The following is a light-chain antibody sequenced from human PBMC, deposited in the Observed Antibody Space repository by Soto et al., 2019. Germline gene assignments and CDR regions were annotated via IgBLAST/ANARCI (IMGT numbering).Light chain of an antibody. Sequence: EIVLTQSPATLSLSPGERATLSCRASQSVSIYLAWYQQKPGQAPRLLIYDASNRATGIAARFSGGGSGTDFTLTISSLEPEDLAVYYCQQCSNSPSTFGQGTRLEIK. CDR2: DAS. CDR1: QSVSIY. J-gene: IGKJ5*01. V-gene: IGKV3-11*01. CDR3: QQCSNSPST.